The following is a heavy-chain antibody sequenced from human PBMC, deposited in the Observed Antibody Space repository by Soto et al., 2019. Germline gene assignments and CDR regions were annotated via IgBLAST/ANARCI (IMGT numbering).Heavy chain of an antibody. V-gene: IGHV4-59*12. D-gene: IGHD1-26*01. Sequence: PSETLSLTCTVSGGSISSYYWSWIRQPPGKGQEWIGYIYYNENTYYNPSLKSRITISVDTSKNQFSLKLSSVTAADTAVYYCARDRVGATNWFDPWGQGTLVTVSS. J-gene: IGHJ5*02. CDR2: IYYNENT. CDR3: ARDRVGATNWFDP. CDR1: GGSISSYY.